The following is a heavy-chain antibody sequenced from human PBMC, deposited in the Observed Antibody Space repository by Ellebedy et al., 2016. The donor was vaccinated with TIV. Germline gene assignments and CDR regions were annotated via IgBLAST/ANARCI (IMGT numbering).Heavy chain of an antibody. Sequence: MPSETLSLTCTVSGGSISSYYWNWIRQPAGKGLEWIGRIYSSGSTNYNPSPKSRVTMSVDTSKNQFSLKVISVTAADTAVYYCAREGLAAAGRGNDYWGQGTLVTVSS. D-gene: IGHD6-13*01. CDR3: AREGLAAAGRGNDY. CDR1: GGSISSYY. CDR2: IYSSGST. J-gene: IGHJ4*02. V-gene: IGHV4-4*07.